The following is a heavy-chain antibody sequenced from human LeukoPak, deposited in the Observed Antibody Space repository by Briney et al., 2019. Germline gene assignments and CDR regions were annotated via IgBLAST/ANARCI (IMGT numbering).Heavy chain of an antibody. Sequence: PSETLSLTCTVSGDSISSGTYYWSWIRQPAGKGLEWIGRIYTSGSTNYNPSLKSRVTISLDTSKNQFSLRLNSVTAADTAVYYCARDVSAFSWIGKNYYFDSWGQGTMVTVSS. CDR2: IYTSGST. V-gene: IGHV4-61*02. CDR1: GDSISSGTYY. J-gene: IGHJ4*02. CDR3: ARDVSAFSWIGKNYYFDS. D-gene: IGHD6-13*01.